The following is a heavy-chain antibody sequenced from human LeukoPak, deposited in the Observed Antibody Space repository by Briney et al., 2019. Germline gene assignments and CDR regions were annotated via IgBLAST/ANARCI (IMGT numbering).Heavy chain of an antibody. D-gene: IGHD3-22*01. V-gene: IGHV3-33*01. Sequence: PGGSLRLSCAASGFTFSSYGMHWVRQAPGKGLEWVAVIWYDGSNKYYADSVKGRFTISRDNSKNTLYLQMNSLRAEDTAVYYCARDPSPHYYDSRAPLYWGQGTLVTVSS. CDR1: GFTFSSYG. J-gene: IGHJ4*02. CDR2: IWYDGSNK. CDR3: ARDPSPHYYDSRAPLY.